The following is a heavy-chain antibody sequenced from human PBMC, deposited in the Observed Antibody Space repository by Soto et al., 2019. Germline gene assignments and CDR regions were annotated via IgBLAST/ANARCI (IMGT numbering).Heavy chain of an antibody. CDR1: GYILSSYY. D-gene: IGHD4-17*01. CDR3: ARAPTAYGDYAPVY. V-gene: IGHV1-46*03. J-gene: IGHJ4*02. CDR2: INPSGGST. Sequence: GASVKVSCKASGYILSSYYMHWVRQAPGQGLEWMGIINPSGGSTTYAQKFQGRVTMTRDTSTSTVYMELSSLRSEDTAVYYCARAPTAYGDYAPVYWGQRSLDTVSS.